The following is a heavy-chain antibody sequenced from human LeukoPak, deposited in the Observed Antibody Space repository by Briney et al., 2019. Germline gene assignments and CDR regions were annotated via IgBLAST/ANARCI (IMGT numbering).Heavy chain of an antibody. CDR3: ARDYVAVAGGYWFDP. D-gene: IGHD6-19*01. CDR1: GYTFTSYA. J-gene: IGHJ5*02. Sequence: GASVKVSCKASGYTFTSYAMHWVRQAPGQGLEWMGWISAYNGNTNYAQKLQGRVTMTTDTSTSTAYMELRSLRSDDTAVYYCARDYVAVAGGYWFDPWGQGTLVTVSS. CDR2: ISAYNGNT. V-gene: IGHV1-18*01.